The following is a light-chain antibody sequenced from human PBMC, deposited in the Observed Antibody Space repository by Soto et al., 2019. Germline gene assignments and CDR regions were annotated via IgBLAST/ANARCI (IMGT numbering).Light chain of an antibody. CDR2: TVT. CDR1: RGDVGGYNY. CDR3: CSYAGSFTWV. J-gene: IGLJ3*02. V-gene: IGLV2-11*01. Sequence: QSALTQPRSVSGSPGQSGTISCTGTRGDVGGYNYVSWYQQHPGKAPNLMIYTVTDRPLGVPDRFSGSKSGNTASLTISGLQAEDEADYYCCSYAGSFTWVFGGGTKLTVL.